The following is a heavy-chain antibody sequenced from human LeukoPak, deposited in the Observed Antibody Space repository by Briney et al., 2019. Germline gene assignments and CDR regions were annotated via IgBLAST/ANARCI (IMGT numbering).Heavy chain of an antibody. J-gene: IGHJ6*02. CDR1: GFTFSSYG. Sequence: GRSLRLSCAASGFTFSSYGMHWVRQAPGKGLEWVAVIWYDGSNKYYADSVKGRFTISRDNSKNTLYLQMNSLRAEDTAVYYCARDLLGNRYCSSTSCYRARDYYYGMDVWGQGTTVTVSS. V-gene: IGHV3-33*01. CDR2: IWYDGSNK. CDR3: ARDLLGNRYCSSTSCYRARDYYYGMDV. D-gene: IGHD2-2*01.